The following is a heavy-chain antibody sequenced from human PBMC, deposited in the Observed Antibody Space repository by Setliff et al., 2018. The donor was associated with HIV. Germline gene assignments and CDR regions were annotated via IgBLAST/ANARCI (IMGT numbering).Heavy chain of an antibody. V-gene: IGHV1-69*13. CDR3: ARVPRLGVPSDAFDI. J-gene: IGHJ3*02. D-gene: IGHD1-26*01. Sequence: SVKVSCKAFGGTFSNYAISWVRQAPGQGLEWMGGIIPIFGSINYAQKFQGRVTITADESTSTAYMELSSLRSEDTALYYCARVPRLGVPSDAFDIWGQGTMVTV. CDR2: IIPIFGSI. CDR1: GGTFSNYA.